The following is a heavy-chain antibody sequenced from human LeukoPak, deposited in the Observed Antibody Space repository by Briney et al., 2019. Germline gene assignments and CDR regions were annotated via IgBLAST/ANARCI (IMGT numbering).Heavy chain of an antibody. CDR3: AKISSDNSFDP. CDR2: IWYDGTNK. CDR1: GFTFSTYG. Sequence: GGSLRLSCTTSGFTFSTYGMHWVRQAPGKGLEWVAVIWYDGTNKYYADSVKGRFTISRDNSKNTLYLQMNSLRAEDTAVYYCAKISSDNSFDPWGQGTLVTVSS. J-gene: IGHJ5*02. V-gene: IGHV3-30*02. D-gene: IGHD6-6*01.